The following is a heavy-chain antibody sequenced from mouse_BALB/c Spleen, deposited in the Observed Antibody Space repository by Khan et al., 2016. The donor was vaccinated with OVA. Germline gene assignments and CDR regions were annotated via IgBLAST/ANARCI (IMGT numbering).Heavy chain of an antibody. CDR1: GYSITSGYV. CDR2: ISYSGST. Sequence: EVQLKESGPGLVKPSQSLSLTCTVTGYSITSGYVWNWIRQFPGNKLEWMGSISYSGSTNYNPSIKSRISITRDTSKNQFFLQLNYVTTEDTAPYCCARTARLNYWGQGTTLTVSS. D-gene: IGHD1-2*01. J-gene: IGHJ2*01. CDR3: ARTARLNY. V-gene: IGHV3-2*02.